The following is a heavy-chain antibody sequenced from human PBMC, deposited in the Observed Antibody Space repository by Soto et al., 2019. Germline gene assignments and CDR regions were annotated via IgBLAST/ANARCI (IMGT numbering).Heavy chain of an antibody. Sequence: EVQLVESGGGRVQPGGSLRLSCAASGFTFSIYNMDWVRQSPGKGLEWISSIDRFSSSISYADSVRGRFTVSRDNARNSLYLQRHSLRVEDTAVYYCATGQDFGDYHDWGQGTLVSVSS. J-gene: IGHJ4*02. V-gene: IGHV3-21*01. CDR1: GFTFSIYN. CDR2: IDRFSSSI. D-gene: IGHD4-17*01. CDR3: ATGQDFGDYHD.